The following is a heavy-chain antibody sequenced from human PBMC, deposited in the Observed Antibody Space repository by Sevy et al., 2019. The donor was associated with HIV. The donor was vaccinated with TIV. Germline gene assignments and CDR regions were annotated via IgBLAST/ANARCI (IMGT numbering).Heavy chain of an antibody. J-gene: IGHJ4*02. Sequence: SETLSLTCAVYGGSFSGYYWSWIRQPPGKGLEWIGEINHSGSTNYNPSLKSRVTISVDTSKNQFSLKLSSVTAADTAVYYCARGGGYCSGGSGYEGGYYFDYWGQGTLVTVSS. CDR1: GGSFSGYY. D-gene: IGHD2-15*01. V-gene: IGHV4-34*01. CDR2: INHSGST. CDR3: ARGGGYCSGGSGYEGGYYFDY.